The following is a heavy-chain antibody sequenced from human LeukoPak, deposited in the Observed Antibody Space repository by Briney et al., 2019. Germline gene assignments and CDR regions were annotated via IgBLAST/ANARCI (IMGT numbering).Heavy chain of an antibody. Sequence: SETLSLTCTVSGGSISGGSYYWSWIRQPAGKGLEWIGRIYASGSTNYNPSLKSRVTISVDTSKNQFSLKLSSVTAADTAVYYCASQRSGPPSFDYWGQGTLVTVSS. J-gene: IGHJ4*02. CDR3: ASQRSGPPSFDY. V-gene: IGHV4-61*02. CDR1: GGSISGGSYY. D-gene: IGHD3-10*01. CDR2: IYASGST.